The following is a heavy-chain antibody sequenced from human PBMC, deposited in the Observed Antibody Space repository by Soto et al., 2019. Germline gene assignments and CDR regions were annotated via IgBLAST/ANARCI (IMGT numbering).Heavy chain of an antibody. CDR2: ISGSGSST. D-gene: IGHD6-13*01. J-gene: IGHJ4*02. V-gene: IGHV3-23*01. CDR1: GFTFSSYA. CDR3: GKCVTGSSWTPPVY. Sequence: PGGSLRLSCAASGFTFSSYAMSWVRQAPGKGLEWVSAISGSGSSTYYAGSVKGRFTISRDNSKNTLYLQMNSLRAEDTAVYYCGKCVTGSSWTPPVYWGQGTLVTVSS.